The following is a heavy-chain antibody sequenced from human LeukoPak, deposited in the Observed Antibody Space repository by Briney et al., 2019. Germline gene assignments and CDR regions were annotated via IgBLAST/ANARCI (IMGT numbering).Heavy chain of an antibody. CDR1: GGSINSNNW. CDR3: ARLGEDVAVGVAGYWFDP. J-gene: IGHJ5*02. V-gene: IGHV4-4*02. D-gene: IGHD2-15*01. CDR2: IYHSGST. Sequence: PSGTLSLTCAVSGGSINSNNWWSWVRQPPGKGLEWIGEIYHSGSTNYNPSLKSRVTISADKSINTAYLQWSSLRASDTAMYYCARLGEDVAVGVAGYWFDPWGQGTLVTVSS.